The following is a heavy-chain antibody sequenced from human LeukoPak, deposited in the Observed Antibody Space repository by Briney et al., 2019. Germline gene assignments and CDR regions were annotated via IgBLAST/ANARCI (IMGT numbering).Heavy chain of an antibody. V-gene: IGHV5-51*01. D-gene: IGHD3-10*01. CDR1: GYSFTSYW. Sequence: GESLKISCKGSGYSFTSYWIGWVRQMPGKGLEWMGIIYPGDSDTRYSPSFQGQVTISADKSISTAFLQWSSLKASDTAMYYCARHRYGSAYYYYYGMDVWGQGTTVTVSS. J-gene: IGHJ6*02. CDR3: ARHRYGSAYYYYYGMDV. CDR2: IYPGDSDT.